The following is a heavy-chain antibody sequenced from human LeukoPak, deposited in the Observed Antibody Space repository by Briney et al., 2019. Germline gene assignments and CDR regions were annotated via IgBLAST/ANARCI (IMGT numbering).Heavy chain of an antibody. CDR2: INPNSGGT. D-gene: IGHD3-22*01. V-gene: IGHV1-2*02. CDR1: GYTFTGYY. Sequence: GASVKVSCKASGYTFTGYYMHWVRQAPGQGLEWMGWINPNSGGTNYAQKFQGRVTMTRDTSISTAYMELSRLRSDDTAVYYCAREGHYYDSSGYPNWFDPWGQGTLVTVSS. J-gene: IGHJ5*02. CDR3: AREGHYYDSSGYPNWFDP.